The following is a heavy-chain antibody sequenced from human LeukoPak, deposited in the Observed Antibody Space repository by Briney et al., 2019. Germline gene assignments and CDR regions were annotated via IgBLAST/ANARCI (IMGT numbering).Heavy chain of an antibody. Sequence: ASVKVSCKASGYTFTSYDINWVRQATGQGLEWMGWMNPNSGNTGYAQKSQGRVTMTRNTSISTAYMELSSLRSEDTAVYYCARVGYYDSSGYYYEYYYYGMDVWGQGTTVTVSS. V-gene: IGHV1-8*01. J-gene: IGHJ6*02. CDR1: GYTFTSYD. CDR3: ARVGYYDSSGYYYEYYYYGMDV. D-gene: IGHD3-22*01. CDR2: MNPNSGNT.